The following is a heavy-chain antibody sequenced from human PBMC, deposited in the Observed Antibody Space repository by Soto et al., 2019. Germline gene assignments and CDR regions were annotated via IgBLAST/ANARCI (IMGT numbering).Heavy chain of an antibody. V-gene: IGHV3-30*18. CDR3: AKGPSSDPLRGYFDY. CDR1: GFTFSSYG. Sequence: PGGSLRLSCAASGFTFSSYGMHWVRQAPGKGLEWVAVISYDGSNKYYADSVKGRFTISRDNSKNTLYLQMNSLRAEDTAVYYCAKGPSSDPLRGYFDYWGQGTLVTVSS. J-gene: IGHJ4*02. CDR2: ISYDGSNK. D-gene: IGHD3-10*01.